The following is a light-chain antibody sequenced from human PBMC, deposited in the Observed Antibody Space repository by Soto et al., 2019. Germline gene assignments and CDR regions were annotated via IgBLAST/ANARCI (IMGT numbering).Light chain of an antibody. CDR3: QQYNSF. J-gene: IGKJ2*01. CDR1: QSINKC. CDR2: EVS. Sequence: DIQMTQSPSTLFVSVGHTVTITCRASQSINKCLAWYQQKPGKAPKLLIYEVSTLESGVPSRFSGSGSGTEFTLTISSLQPDDIATYYCQQYNSFFGQGTKLEIK. V-gene: IGKV1-5*03.